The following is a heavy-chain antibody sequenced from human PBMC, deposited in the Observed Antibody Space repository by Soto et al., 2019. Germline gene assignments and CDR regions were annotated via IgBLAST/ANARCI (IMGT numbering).Heavy chain of an antibody. CDR2: IYHSGST. J-gene: IGHJ6*04. V-gene: IGHV4-38-2*01. CDR3: ARALYCSGGSCSPLSGMEV. D-gene: IGHD2-15*01. CDR1: GYSITNGCY. Sequence: SETVARTCAVSGYSITNGCYWGWLGQAAGQGLEGSGTIYHSGSTYYNPSLKTRVTISLDTSKNQFYPKLSSVTDADTAVYYCARALYCSGGSCSPLSGMEVGGKGTTVT.